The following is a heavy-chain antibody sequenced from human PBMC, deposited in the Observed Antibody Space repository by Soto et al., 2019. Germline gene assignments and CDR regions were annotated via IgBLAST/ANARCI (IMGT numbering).Heavy chain of an antibody. J-gene: IGHJ3*02. CDR1: GDSVSSNSAA. CDR2: TFYRSKWYN. V-gene: IGHV6-1*01. Sequence: SQTLSLTYAISGDSVSSNSAAWNWIRQSPSRGLEWLGKTFYRSKWYNDYAVSVKSRITVNPDTSKNQFSLQLNSVTPEDTAVYYCARSQSRAFDIWGQGTMVTVSS. CDR3: ARSQSRAFDI.